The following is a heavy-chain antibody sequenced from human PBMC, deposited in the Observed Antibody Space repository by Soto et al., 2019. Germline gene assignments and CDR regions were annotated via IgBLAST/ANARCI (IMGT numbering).Heavy chain of an antibody. CDR1: EYSFTGHY. Sequence: GASVKVSCKAYEYSFTGHYLHWVRQAPGQGLEWMGWIDPKSGDTKYAPKFRDRVTMTTDTSINTAYMDLSSLRSDDTAMYYCARDYDKSGYDYFDPWGQETLVTVSS. CDR3: ARDYDKSGYDYFDP. CDR2: IDPKSGDT. D-gene: IGHD3-22*01. J-gene: IGHJ5*02. V-gene: IGHV1-2*02.